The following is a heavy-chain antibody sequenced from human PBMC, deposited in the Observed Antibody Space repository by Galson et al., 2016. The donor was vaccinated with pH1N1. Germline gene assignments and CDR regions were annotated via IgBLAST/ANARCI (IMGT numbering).Heavy chain of an antibody. J-gene: IGHJ5*02. D-gene: IGHD2-15*01. CDR3: ARLDRYCSGGTCFTFWFDP. V-gene: IGHV5-51*01. CDR1: GYNFTTYW. CDR2: VYPGDSDT. Sequence: SGAEVKKPGESLKISCKGSGYNFTTYWIGWVRQMPGKGLEWMGIVYPGDSDTKYSPSFQGRVTFSVDKSTSTAYLQWSSLKASDTAMYYCARLDRYCSGGTCFTFWFDPWGQGTLVTVSS.